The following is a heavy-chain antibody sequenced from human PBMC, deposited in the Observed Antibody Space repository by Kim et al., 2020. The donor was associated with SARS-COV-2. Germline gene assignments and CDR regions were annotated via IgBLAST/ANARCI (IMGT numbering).Heavy chain of an antibody. CDR1: GGSFSGYY. Sequence: SETLSLTCAVYGGSFSGYYWSWIRQPPGKGLEWIGEINHSGSTNYNPSLKSRVTISVDTSKNQFSLKLSSVTAADTAVYYCARRGITMVRGFFVYWGQGT. V-gene: IGHV4-34*01. CDR3: ARRGITMVRGFFVY. J-gene: IGHJ4*02. CDR2: INHSGST. D-gene: IGHD3-10*01.